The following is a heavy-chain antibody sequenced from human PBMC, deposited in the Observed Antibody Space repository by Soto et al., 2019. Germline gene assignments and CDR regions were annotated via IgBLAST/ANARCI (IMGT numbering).Heavy chain of an antibody. D-gene: IGHD2-21*02. CDR2: ISGSGGST. J-gene: IGHJ4*02. Sequence: GGSLRLSCAASGLTFSSYAMSWVRQAPGKGLEWVSAISGSGGSTYYADSVKGRFTISRDNSKNTLYLQMNSLRAEDTAVYYCAKVPAYCGGDCYSPGYFDYWGQGTLVTVSS. CDR3: AKVPAYCGGDCYSPGYFDY. CDR1: GLTFSSYA. V-gene: IGHV3-23*01.